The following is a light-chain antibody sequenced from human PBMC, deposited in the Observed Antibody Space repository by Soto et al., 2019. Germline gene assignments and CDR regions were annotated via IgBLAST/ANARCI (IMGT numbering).Light chain of an antibody. J-gene: IGKJ1*01. V-gene: IGKV2-30*02. Sequence: DVVMTQAPLSLPVTLGQPASISCRSNQRLVHSDGIAYFSWFQQRPGRSPRRLIYKVSNRDSGVPARFSGSGSGTDFALKISRVEAEDVGVYYCMQGTHWPITFGQGTKVDIK. CDR2: KVS. CDR1: QRLVHSDGIAY. CDR3: MQGTHWPIT.